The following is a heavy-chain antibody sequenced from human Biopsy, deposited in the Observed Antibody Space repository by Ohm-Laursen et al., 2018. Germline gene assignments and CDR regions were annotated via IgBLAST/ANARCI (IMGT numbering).Heavy chain of an antibody. Sequence: TLSLTCTVSGGSISSSTTYYWAWLRQPPGKGLEWIGSIYNTETTFYNPSLKSRSTISFDTSTNQISLKVSSVTAADTALYFCARHPTGFWFDPWGHGTLVTVSS. CDR3: ARHPTGFWFDP. CDR1: GGSISSSTTYY. J-gene: IGHJ5*02. CDR2: IYNTETT. V-gene: IGHV4-39*01.